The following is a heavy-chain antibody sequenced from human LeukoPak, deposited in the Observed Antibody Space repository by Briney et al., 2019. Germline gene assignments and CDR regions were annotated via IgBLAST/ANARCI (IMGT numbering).Heavy chain of an antibody. Sequence: PGGSLRLSCAASGFTFSSYGMHWVRQAPGKGLEWVAFIRYDGSNKYYADSVKGRFTISRDNSKNTLYLQMNSLRAEDTAVYYCAKGPGSPTYFDYWGQGTLVTVSS. CDR2: IRYDGSNK. CDR1: GFTFSSYG. D-gene: IGHD3-10*01. CDR3: AKGPGSPTYFDY. J-gene: IGHJ4*02. V-gene: IGHV3-30*02.